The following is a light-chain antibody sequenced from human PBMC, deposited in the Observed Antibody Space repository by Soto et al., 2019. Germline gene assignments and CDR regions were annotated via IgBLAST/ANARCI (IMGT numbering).Light chain of an antibody. CDR3: TSHRKNSPLPYV. J-gene: IGLJ1*01. Sequence: QSALTQPASVSGSPGQSITISCTGTSNDVGGYNFVSWYQQHPGKAPKVMISEVSNRPSGVSILFSGSKSGNTASLTISGLQAEDEADYYCTSHRKNSPLPYVFGTGTKLTVL. CDR1: SNDVGGYNF. CDR2: EVS. V-gene: IGLV2-14*01.